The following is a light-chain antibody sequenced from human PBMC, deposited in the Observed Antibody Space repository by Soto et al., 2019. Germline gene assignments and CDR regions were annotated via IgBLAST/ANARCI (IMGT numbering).Light chain of an antibody. CDR1: QSVLYSSNNKNY. CDR2: WAS. CDR3: QQHYSTPPT. V-gene: IGKV4-1*01. J-gene: IGKJ1*01. Sequence: DIVMTQSPDSLAVSLGERATINCKSSQSVLYSSNNKNYLAWYQQKPGQPPKLLIYWASTRESGVPDRFSGSGSGTDFTLTISSLQAEDVAVYYCQQHYSTPPTFGQGTMVEIK.